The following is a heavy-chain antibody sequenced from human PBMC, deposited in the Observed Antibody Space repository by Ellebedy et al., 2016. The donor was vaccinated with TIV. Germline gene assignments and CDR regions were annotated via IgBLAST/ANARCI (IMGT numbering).Heavy chain of an antibody. Sequence: MPSETLSLTCTVSGDSISSRTYYWGWIRQPPGKGLEWIGYIYYSGSTNYNPSLKSRVTISVDTSKNQFSLKLSSVTAADTAVYYCARQRWFGELSWGQGTLVTVSS. CDR1: GDSISSRTYY. V-gene: IGHV4-61*05. CDR3: ARQRWFGELS. CDR2: IYYSGST. J-gene: IGHJ5*02. D-gene: IGHD3-10*01.